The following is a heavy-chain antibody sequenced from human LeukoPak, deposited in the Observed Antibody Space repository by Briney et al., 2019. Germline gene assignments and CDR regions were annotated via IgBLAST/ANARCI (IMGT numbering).Heavy chain of an antibody. Sequence: PGGSLRLSCAASGFTFSSYWMSWVRQAPGKGLEWVANIKQDGSEKYYVDSVKGRFTISRDNAKNSLYLQMNSLRAEDTAVYYCARAEYYYDSSGYYYLDYWGQGTLVTVSS. V-gene: IGHV3-7*01. CDR3: ARAEYYYDSSGYYYLDY. CDR2: IKQDGSEK. J-gene: IGHJ4*02. CDR1: GFTFSSYW. D-gene: IGHD3-22*01.